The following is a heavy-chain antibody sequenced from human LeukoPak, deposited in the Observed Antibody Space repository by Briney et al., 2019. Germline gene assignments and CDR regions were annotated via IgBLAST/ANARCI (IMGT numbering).Heavy chain of an antibody. V-gene: IGHV3-9*01. D-gene: IGHD6-19*01. Sequence: GRSLRLSCVASGFTFDDYAMHWVRQAAGKGRGWVSGIIWSSGSIGYADSVKGRFTISRDNAKNYLYLQMNSLRAEDTALYYCAKDITSGWSSAFGDWGQGTLVTVSS. CDR1: GFTFDDYA. J-gene: IGHJ4*02. CDR3: AKDITSGWSSAFGD. CDR2: IIWSSGSI.